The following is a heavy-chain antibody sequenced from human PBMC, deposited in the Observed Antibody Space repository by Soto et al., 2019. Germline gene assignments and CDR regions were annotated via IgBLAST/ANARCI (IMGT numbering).Heavy chain of an antibody. D-gene: IGHD3-3*01. CDR2: ISAYNGNT. CDR1: GYTFTSYG. V-gene: IGHV1-18*01. Sequence: QVQLVQSGAEVKKPGASVKVSCKASGYTFTSYGISWVRQAPGQGLEWMGWISAYNGNTNYAQKLQGRVTMTTDTSTSTAYMELRSLRSDDTAVYYCARSSEKAYYDFWSGYRADFDYWGQGTLVTVSS. J-gene: IGHJ4*02. CDR3: ARSSEKAYYDFWSGYRADFDY.